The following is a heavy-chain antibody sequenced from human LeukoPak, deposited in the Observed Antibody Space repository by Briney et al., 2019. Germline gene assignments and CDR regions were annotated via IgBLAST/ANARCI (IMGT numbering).Heavy chain of an antibody. Sequence: SETLSLTCTVSGGSISSYYWSWIRQPPGKGLEWIGYIYYSGSTNYSPSLKSRVTISVDTSKNQFSLKLSSVTAADTAVYYCAREESYDSSGYYYAVFDYWGQGTLVTVSS. V-gene: IGHV4-59*01. CDR1: GGSISSYY. J-gene: IGHJ4*02. D-gene: IGHD3-22*01. CDR3: AREESYDSSGYYYAVFDY. CDR2: IYYSGST.